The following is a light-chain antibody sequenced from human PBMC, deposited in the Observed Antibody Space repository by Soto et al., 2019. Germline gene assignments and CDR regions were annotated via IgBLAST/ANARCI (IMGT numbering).Light chain of an antibody. Sequence: DIQMTQSPSTLSASVGDRVTITCRASQTISSSLAWYQHKPGKAPKLLIFDATTLQSEVPSRFSGSGFGTEFTLTIAGLQPDDFATYFCQQHNDYTPVTFGQGPKLEIK. V-gene: IGKV1-5*01. CDR3: QQHNDYTPVT. CDR1: QTISSS. CDR2: DAT. J-gene: IGKJ2*01.